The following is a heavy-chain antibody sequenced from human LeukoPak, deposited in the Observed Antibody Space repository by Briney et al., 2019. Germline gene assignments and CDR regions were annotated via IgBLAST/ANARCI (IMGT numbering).Heavy chain of an antibody. J-gene: IGHJ4*02. CDR1: GYTFTSYD. V-gene: IGHV1-8*03. D-gene: IGHD2-21*02. CDR2: MNPNSGNT. Sequence: ASVKVSCKASGYTFTSYDINWVRQATGQGLEWMGWMNPNSGNTGYAQKFQGRVTITRNTSISTAYMELSSLRSEDTAVYYCARVAYCGGDCYWRAFDYWGQGTPVTVSS. CDR3: ARVAYCGGDCYWRAFDY.